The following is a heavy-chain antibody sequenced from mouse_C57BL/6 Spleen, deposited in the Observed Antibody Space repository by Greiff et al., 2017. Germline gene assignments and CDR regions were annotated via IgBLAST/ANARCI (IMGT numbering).Heavy chain of an antibody. V-gene: IGHV1-26*01. Sequence: VQLQQSGPELVKPGASVKISCTASGYTFTDYYMNWVKQSPGKSLEWIGDITPNNGGTCYTQKVKGKVTLTRDKSSITAYMELRSLTSEDSAGYYCARYSYYYGSSFFDYWGQGTTLTVSS. CDR1: GYTFTDYY. J-gene: IGHJ2*01. D-gene: IGHD1-1*01. CDR3: ARYSYYYGSSFFDY. CDR2: ITPNNGGT.